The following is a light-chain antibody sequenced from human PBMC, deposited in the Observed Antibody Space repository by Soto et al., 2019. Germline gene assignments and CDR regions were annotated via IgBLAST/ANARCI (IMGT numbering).Light chain of an antibody. CDR1: QSVTSNY. CDR3: QQYTNGPPYT. J-gene: IGKJ2*01. Sequence: EIALTQSPGTLSLSPGEGATLSCRASQSVTSNYLAWYQQKPGQAPRLLIFGASSRASGIPDRFSGSGSGTDFTLTISRLEPEDFAVYYCQQYTNGPPYTFGQETKLEMK. CDR2: GAS. V-gene: IGKV3-20*01.